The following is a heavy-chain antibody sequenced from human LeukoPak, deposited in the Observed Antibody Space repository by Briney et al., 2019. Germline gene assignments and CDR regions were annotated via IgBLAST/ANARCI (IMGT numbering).Heavy chain of an antibody. CDR3: ARGRPTDN. D-gene: IGHD4-17*01. J-gene: IGHJ4*02. CDR2: ITASGTAM. CDR1: GFTFSSYS. V-gene: IGHV3-48*01. Sequence: AGGCLRLSCAASGFTFSSYSMNWVRQAPGKGLEWVSHITASGTAMFYADSVKGRFTISRDNAKNSLYLQMNSLRAEDTAVYYCARGRPTDNWGQGTLVTVSS.